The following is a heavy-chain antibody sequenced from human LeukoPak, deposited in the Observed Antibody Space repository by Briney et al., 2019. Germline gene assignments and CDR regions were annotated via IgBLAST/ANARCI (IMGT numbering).Heavy chain of an antibody. J-gene: IGHJ4*02. V-gene: IGHV1-18*01. D-gene: IGHD6-13*01. CDR3: AGGDSSSWYILDY. CDR2: ISAYNGNT. Sequence: GASVKVSCKASGYTFTSYGISWVRQAPRQGLEWMGWISAYNGNTNYAQKLQGRVTMTTDTSTSTAYVELRSLRSDDTAVYYCAGGDSSSWYILDYWGQGTLVTVSS. CDR1: GYTFTSYG.